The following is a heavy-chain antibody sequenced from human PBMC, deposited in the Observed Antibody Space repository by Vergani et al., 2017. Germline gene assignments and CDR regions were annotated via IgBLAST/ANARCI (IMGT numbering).Heavy chain of an antibody. J-gene: IGHJ6*02. CDR3: ARVVPAAIVMDV. V-gene: IGHV5-10-1*03. Sequence: EVQLVQSGAEVKKPGESLRISCKGSGYSFTSYWISWVRQMPGKGLEWMGRIDPSDSYTNYSPSFQGHVTIAADKSISTAYLQWSSLKASDTAMYYCARVVPAAIVMDVWGQGTTVTVSS. D-gene: IGHD2-2*01. CDR1: GYSFTSYW. CDR2: IDPSDSYT.